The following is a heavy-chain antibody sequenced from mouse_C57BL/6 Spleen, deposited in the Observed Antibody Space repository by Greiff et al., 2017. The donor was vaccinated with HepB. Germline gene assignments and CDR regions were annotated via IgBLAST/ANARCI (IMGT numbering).Heavy chain of an antibody. V-gene: IGHV5-17*01. CDR3: ARRRSPHWYFDV. CDR1: GFTFSDYG. J-gene: IGHJ1*03. Sequence: DVKLVESGGGLVKPGGSLKLSCAASGFTFSDYGMHWVRQAPEKGLEWVAYISSGSSTIYYADTVKGRFTISRDNAKNTLFLQMTSLRSEDTAMYYCARRRSPHWYFDVWGTGTTVTVSS. CDR2: ISSGSSTI.